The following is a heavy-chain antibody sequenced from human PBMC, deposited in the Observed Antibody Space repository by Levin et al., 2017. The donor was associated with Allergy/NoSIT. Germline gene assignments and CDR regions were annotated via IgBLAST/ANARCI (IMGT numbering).Heavy chain of an antibody. CDR2: INHSGST. J-gene: IGHJ4*02. CDR1: GGSFSGYY. D-gene: IGHD3-16*02. Sequence: NPSETLSLTCAVYGGSFSGYYWSWIRQPPGKGLEWIGEINHSGSTNYNPSLKSRVTISIDTSKNQFSLKLNSVTAADTAVYYCARDRSLGEVSPLDYWGQGTLVTVSS. CDR3: ARDRSLGEVSPLDY. V-gene: IGHV4-34*01.